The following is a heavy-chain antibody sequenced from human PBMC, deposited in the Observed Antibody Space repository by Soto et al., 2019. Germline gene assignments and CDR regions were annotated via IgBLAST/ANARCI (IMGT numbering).Heavy chain of an antibody. CDR1: GYTFTGYY. Sequence: ASVKVSCKASGYTFTGYYMHWVRQAPGQGLEWMGWINPNSGGTNYSQKFQGWVTMTRDTSISTAYMELSRLRSDDTAVYYCAREGFKSRVYDFCSGYYTGMDYYYGMDVWGQGTTVTVSS. CDR3: AREGFKSRVYDFCSGYYTGMDYYYGMDV. V-gene: IGHV1-2*04. J-gene: IGHJ6*02. CDR2: INPNSGGT. D-gene: IGHD3-3*01.